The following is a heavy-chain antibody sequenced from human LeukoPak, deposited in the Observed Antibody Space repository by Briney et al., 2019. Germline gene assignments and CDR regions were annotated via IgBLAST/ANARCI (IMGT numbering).Heavy chain of an antibody. V-gene: IGHV3-33*01. J-gene: IGHJ4*02. CDR1: GFTFGGYG. CDR2: IAYDGSRA. Sequence: GGSLRLSCAGSGFTFGGYGMHWFRQTPGKGLEWVAVIAYDGSRAFYADSVKGRFTISRDNSKNTMSVQMDDLRTEDTAVYYCTRYNNDHFDYWGQGTLVTVSS. CDR3: TRYNNDHFDY. D-gene: IGHD1-14*01.